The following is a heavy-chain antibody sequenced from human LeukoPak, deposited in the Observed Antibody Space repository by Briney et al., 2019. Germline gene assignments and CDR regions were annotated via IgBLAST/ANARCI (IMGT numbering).Heavy chain of an antibody. CDR3: AADDEAGFDY. CDR1: GGAFSSSA. Sequence: ASVKVSCKASGGAFSSSAIGWVRQAPGQGLEWMGGIIPIFGTTDYAQKFQGRVTITADESTSTAYLDLSSLTSEDTAVYYCAADDEAGFDYWGQGTLVTVSS. D-gene: IGHD6-19*01. J-gene: IGHJ4*02. CDR2: IIPIFGTT. V-gene: IGHV1-69*13.